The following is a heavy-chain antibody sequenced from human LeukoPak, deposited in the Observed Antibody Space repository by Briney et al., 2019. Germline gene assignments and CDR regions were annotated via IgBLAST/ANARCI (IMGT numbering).Heavy chain of an antibody. V-gene: IGHV1-18*01. CDR2: ISTYNDNT. CDR1: GYTFTTYG. CDR3: ARVGTSAWYSEVYYMDV. D-gene: IGHD6-19*01. J-gene: IGHJ6*03. Sequence: GASVNVSRKTSGYTFTTYGITWVRQAPGQGLEWMGWISTYNDNTNYAQKIQDRVTMTTDTSTNTAYMELRSLRFDDTAVYYCARVGTSAWYSEVYYMDVWGKGTTVIVS.